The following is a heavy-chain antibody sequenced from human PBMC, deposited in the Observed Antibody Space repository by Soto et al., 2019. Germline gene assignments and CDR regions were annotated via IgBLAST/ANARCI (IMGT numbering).Heavy chain of an antibody. J-gene: IGHJ4*02. D-gene: IGHD2-15*01. CDR3: TRDRSDYFDY. CDR2: IRSKAYGGTT. CDR1: GFTFGDYA. Sequence: AGGSLRLSCTASGFTFGDYAMSWVRQAPGKGLEWVGFIRSKAYGGTTEYAASVKGRFTISRDDSKSIAFLQMNSLKTEDTAVYYCTRDRSDYFDYWGQGTLVTVSS. V-gene: IGHV3-49*04.